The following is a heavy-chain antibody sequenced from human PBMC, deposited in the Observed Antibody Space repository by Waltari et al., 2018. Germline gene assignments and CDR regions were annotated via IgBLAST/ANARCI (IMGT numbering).Heavy chain of an antibody. D-gene: IGHD3-10*01. J-gene: IGHJ4*02. CDR3: AREYYYGSGSPVLLWDY. CDR2: TYYRSKWYN. V-gene: IGHV6-1*01. Sequence: QVQLQQSGPGLVKPSQTLSLTCAISGDSVSSNSAAWNWNRQSPSRGLEWLGRTYYRSKWYNDYAVSVKSRITINPDTSKNQFSLQLNSVTPEDTAVYYCAREYYYGSGSPVLLWDYWGQGTLVTVSS. CDR1: GDSVSSNSAA.